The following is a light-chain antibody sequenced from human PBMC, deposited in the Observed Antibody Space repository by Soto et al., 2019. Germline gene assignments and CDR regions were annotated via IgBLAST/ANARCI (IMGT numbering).Light chain of an antibody. Sequence: EIVMTQSPATLSVSPGERATLSCRASQSVRTTVAWYQQRPGQAPRLLIFGASIRATGLPGRFSGGGSGTDFTLTISRLEPEDFAVYYCQQYGSSPKTFGQGTKVDI. CDR3: QQYGSSPKT. CDR2: GAS. J-gene: IGKJ1*01. V-gene: IGKV3-20*01. CDR1: QSVRTT.